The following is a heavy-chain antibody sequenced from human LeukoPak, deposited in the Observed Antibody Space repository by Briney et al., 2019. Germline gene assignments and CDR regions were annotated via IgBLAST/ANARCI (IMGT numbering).Heavy chain of an antibody. D-gene: IGHD3-9*01. V-gene: IGHV3-7*01. CDR1: GFTFSSYW. J-gene: IGHJ5*02. CDR2: IKQDGTEI. CDR3: ARGAYHDVVTGYPTYNWFDP. Sequence: GGSLGLSCVASGFTFSSYWMTWVRQAPGKGLEWVANIKQDGTEIYHVDSVNGRFNISRDNAKKTLFLQINSLRVEDTAMYYCARGAYHDVVTGYPTYNWFDPWGQGTGVTVSS.